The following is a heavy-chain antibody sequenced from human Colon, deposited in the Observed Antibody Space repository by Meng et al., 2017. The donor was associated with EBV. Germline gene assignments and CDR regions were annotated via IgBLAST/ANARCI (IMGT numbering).Heavy chain of an antibody. J-gene: IGHJ4*02. D-gene: IGHD2-2*01. Sequence: VQLVQFGSELKKPGASVKVSCKASGYTFTSYAMNWVRQAPGQGLEWMGWINTNTGSPTYAQGFTGRFVFSLDTSVSTAYLQISSLKAEDTAVYYCARETLGYCSSTSCYIGPPDYWGQGTLVTVSS. CDR3: ARETLGYCSSTSCYIGPPDY. CDR2: INTNTGSP. V-gene: IGHV7-4-1*02. CDR1: GYTFTSYA.